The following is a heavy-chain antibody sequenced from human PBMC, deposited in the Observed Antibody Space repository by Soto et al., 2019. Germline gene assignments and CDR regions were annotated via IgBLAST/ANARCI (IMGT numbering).Heavy chain of an antibody. CDR2: IFPGDSQT. CDR1: GYDFSTYW. CDR3: ARTLTTMSNFYLRGPFLFDT. D-gene: IGHD3-22*01. V-gene: IGHV5-51*01. J-gene: IGHJ5*02. Sequence: GESLKISCEASGYDFSTYWIAWVRQMPGKGLEWVGFIFPGDSQTRYSPSFQGLVTISADQSISTAYLQWSSLKIADTAIYFCARTLTTMSNFYLRGPFLFDTWSQGTLVTVSS.